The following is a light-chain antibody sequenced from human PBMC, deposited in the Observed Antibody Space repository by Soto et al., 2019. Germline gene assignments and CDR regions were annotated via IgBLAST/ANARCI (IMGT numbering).Light chain of an antibody. V-gene: IGLV2-14*01. CDR2: EVT. CDR1: SSDIGGYNY. CDR3: TSYTSSSNFVV. J-gene: IGLJ2*01. Sequence: QSVLTQPASVSGSPGQSITISCTGTSSDIGGYNYVSWYQHLPGKAPKLIIYEVTNRPSGVSNRFSGYKSGNTASLTISGLQAEDEADYFCTSYTSSSNFVVFGGRTKLTVL.